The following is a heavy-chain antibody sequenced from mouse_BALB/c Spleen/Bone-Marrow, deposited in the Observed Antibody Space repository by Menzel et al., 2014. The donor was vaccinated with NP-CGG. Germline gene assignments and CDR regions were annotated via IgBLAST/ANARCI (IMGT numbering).Heavy chain of an antibody. V-gene: IGHV1-74*01. J-gene: IGHJ1*01. CDR1: DYSFTNYW. Sequence: QVQLQQSGAELVRPGASVKLSCKASDYSFTNYWMHRVKQRPGQGLEWIGMIHPSDIETRLNQKFKDKATLTVDKSFSTAYVQLSSPTSEDSAVYYCARAGSDGWCFDVWGAGTTVTVSS. CDR3: ARAGSDGWCFDV. CDR2: IHPSDIET.